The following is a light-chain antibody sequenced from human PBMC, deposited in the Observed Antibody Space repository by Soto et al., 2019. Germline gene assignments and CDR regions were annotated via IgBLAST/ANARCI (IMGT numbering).Light chain of an antibody. Sequence: QAVLTHPPSASGTPGHWVTISRSGSTSNIGSNYVYWYQQLPGTAPKLLIYRNNQRPSGVPDRFSGSKSGTSASLAISGLRSDDEADYFCATWDDSLNGFYVFGTGTKVTVL. CDR1: TSNIGSNY. CDR2: RNN. CDR3: ATWDDSLNGFYV. J-gene: IGLJ1*01. V-gene: IGLV1-47*01.